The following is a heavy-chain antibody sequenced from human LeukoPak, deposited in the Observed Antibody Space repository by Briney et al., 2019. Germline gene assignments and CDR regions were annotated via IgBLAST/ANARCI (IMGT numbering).Heavy chain of an antibody. CDR3: ARDSTSSVGY. J-gene: IGHJ4*02. CDR1: GFTVSSNY. D-gene: IGHD3-22*01. Sequence: GGSLRLSCAASGFTVSSNYMSWVRQAPGKGLEWVSGIYSGGNTDYADSVKGRFTISRDNSKNTLYLQMNSLRAEDTAVYYCARDSTSSVGYWGQGTLVTVSS. CDR2: IYSGGNT. V-gene: IGHV3-53*01.